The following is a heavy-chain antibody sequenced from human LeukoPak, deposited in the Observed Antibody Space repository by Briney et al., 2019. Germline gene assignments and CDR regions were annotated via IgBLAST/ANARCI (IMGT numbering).Heavy chain of an antibody. CDR3: ATEMELRYFDY. CDR2: INPSGGST. V-gene: IGHV1-46*01. CDR1: GYTFTSYY. J-gene: IGHJ4*02. Sequence: ASVKVSCKASGYTFTSYYMHWVRQAPGQGLEWMGIINPSGGSTSYAQKFQGRFTMTEDTSTDTAYMELSSLRSEDTALYYCATEMELRYFDYWGQGTLVTVSS. D-gene: IGHD1-7*01.